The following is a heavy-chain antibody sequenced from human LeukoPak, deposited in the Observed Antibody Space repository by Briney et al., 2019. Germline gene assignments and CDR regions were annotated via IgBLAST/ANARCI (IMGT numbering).Heavy chain of an antibody. J-gene: IGHJ4*02. CDR3: AVAQPAAPFGY. V-gene: IGHV3-48*01. CDR1: GFTFSSYS. Sequence: GGSLRLSCAASGFTFSSYSMNWVRQAPGKGLEWVSYISIVGSIIYYTDSVKGRFTISRDNAKNSLYLQMNSLRAEDTAVYYCAVAQPAAPFGYWGQGTLVTVSS. D-gene: IGHD6-13*01. CDR2: ISIVGSII.